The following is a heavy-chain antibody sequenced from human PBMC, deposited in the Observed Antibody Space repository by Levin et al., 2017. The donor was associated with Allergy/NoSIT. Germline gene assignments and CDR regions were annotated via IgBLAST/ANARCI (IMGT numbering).Heavy chain of an antibody. V-gene: IGHV3-30-3*01. CDR1: GFTFSSYA. CDR2: ISYDGSNK. Sequence: GGSLRLSCAASGFTFSSYAMHWVRQAPGKGLEWVAVISYDGSNKYYADSVKGRFTISRDNSKNTLYLQMNSLRADDTAVYYSARGAKGNYDYWGQGTLVTVSS. CDR3: ARGAKGNYDY. J-gene: IGHJ4*02.